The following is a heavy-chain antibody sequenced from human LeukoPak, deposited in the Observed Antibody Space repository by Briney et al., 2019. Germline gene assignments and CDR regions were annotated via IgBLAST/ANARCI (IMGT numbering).Heavy chain of an antibody. D-gene: IGHD2-15*01. CDR2: IKSRTDGGTT. CDR3: TTDLGHCSGGRCYSDDY. V-gene: IGHV3-15*01. J-gene: IGHJ4*02. CDR1: GFTFSNAW. Sequence: GGSLRLSCAASGFTFSNAWMSWVRQAPGKGLEWVGRIKSRTDGGTTDYAAPARGRFTISRDDSKNTLYLQMNSLKTEDTAVYYCTTDLGHCSGGRCYSDDYWGQGTLVTVSS.